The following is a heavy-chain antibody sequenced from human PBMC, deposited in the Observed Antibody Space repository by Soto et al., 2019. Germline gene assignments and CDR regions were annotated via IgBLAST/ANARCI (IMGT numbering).Heavy chain of an antibody. CDR1: VFTFSSYG. V-gene: IGHV3-30*03. Sequence: PGGSLRLSCAASVFTFSSYGMHWVRQAPGKGLEWVPVISYDGSNKYYADSGKGRFTISRDNAKNTLYLQMNSLRAEDTAVYYCGRVADSGYYTVEYRGQGTLVTVSS. CDR3: GRVADSGYYTVEY. J-gene: IGHJ4*02. CDR2: ISYDGSNK. D-gene: IGHD3-22*01.